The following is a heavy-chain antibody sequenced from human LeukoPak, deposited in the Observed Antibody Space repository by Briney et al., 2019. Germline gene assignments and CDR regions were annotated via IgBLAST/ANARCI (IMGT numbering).Heavy chain of an antibody. Sequence: GESLKISCKASGYSFSSYWIGWVRQMPGKGLEWMGIIYPGDSDTRYSPSFQGQVTISADKSVSTAHLQWSSLKASDTAMYYCARLDHLILTGPKGAFHIWGQGTMVTVS. J-gene: IGHJ3*02. CDR3: ARLDHLILTGPKGAFHI. CDR2: IYPGDSDT. D-gene: IGHD3-9*01. V-gene: IGHV5-51*01. CDR1: GYSFSSYW.